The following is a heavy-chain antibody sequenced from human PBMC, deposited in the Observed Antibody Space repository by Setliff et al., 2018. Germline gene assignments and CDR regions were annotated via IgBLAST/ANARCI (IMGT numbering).Heavy chain of an antibody. CDR2: INPNNGGT. V-gene: IGHV1-2*06. D-gene: IGHD3-10*01. Sequence: GASVKVSCKASGYTFTDHYLYWVRQAPGQGLECMGRINPNNGGTNYAQKFQGRITMTRNTSISTAYMELSSLRSEDTAVYYCAKHSYYYGSGEIGWFDPWGQGTLVTVSS. J-gene: IGHJ5*02. CDR3: AKHSYYYGSGEIGWFDP. CDR1: GYTFTDHY.